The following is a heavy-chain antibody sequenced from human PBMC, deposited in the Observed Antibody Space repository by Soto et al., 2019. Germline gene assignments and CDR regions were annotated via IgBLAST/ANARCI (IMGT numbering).Heavy chain of an antibody. CDR2: IWYDGSNK. J-gene: IGHJ4*02. D-gene: IGHD4-17*01. V-gene: IGHV3-33*01. CDR3: ATPGLTVTTRAMYYFDY. Sequence: QVQLVESGGGVVQPGRSLTLSCAASGFTFSSYGMHWVRQAPGTGLEWVAVIWYDGSNKYYADSVKGRFTISRDTSKNTLDLQMNSLRAEDTAVYYCATPGLTVTTRAMYYFDYWGKGTLVTVSS. CDR1: GFTFSSYG.